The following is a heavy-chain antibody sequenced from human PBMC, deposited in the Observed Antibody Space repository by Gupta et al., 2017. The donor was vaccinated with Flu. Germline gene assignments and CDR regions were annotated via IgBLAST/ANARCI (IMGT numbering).Heavy chain of an antibody. CDR2: INSDGSTT. CDR3: ARDRGHPDAFDE. J-gene: IGHJ3*01. CDR1: GFTFSPFW. V-gene: IGHV3-74*01. Sequence: EVQLVESGGGLIQSGGSLRLSCAASGFTFSPFWMNWVRQAPGKGLVWVSHINSDGSTTVYADSVKGRFTISRDNAKNTLYLQMNSLRAEDTAVYYWARDRGHPDAFDEWGQGTMVTVSS.